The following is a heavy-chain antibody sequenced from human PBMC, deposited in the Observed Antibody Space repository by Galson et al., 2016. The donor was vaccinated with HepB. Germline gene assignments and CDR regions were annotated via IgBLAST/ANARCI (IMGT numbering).Heavy chain of an antibody. J-gene: IGHJ6*02. D-gene: IGHD3-10*01. V-gene: IGHV1-8*01. CDR3: ASDYFGSGSYGMDV. CDR2: MNPKSGYK. Sequence: SVKVSCKASGYSFINYDIKWVGQATGEGLEWMGWMNPKSGYKGYAQKFQGRVTMTRNISMSTAYLELSSLRPEDTAVYYCASDYFGSGSYGMDVWGQGTTVIVSS. CDR1: GYSFINYD.